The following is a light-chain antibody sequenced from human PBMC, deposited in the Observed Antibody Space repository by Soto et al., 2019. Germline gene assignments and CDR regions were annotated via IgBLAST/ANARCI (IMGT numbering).Light chain of an antibody. Sequence: QSVLTQPPSASGSPGQSVTFSCTGTSSDVGGYNCVSWYQQHPGKAPKLIIYEVTKRPSGVPDRFSGSKSGNTASLTVSGLQDEDEADYYCSSYAGRYTGVFGGGTKVTAL. CDR1: SSDVGGYNC. J-gene: IGLJ3*02. CDR2: EVT. CDR3: SSYAGRYTGV. V-gene: IGLV2-8*01.